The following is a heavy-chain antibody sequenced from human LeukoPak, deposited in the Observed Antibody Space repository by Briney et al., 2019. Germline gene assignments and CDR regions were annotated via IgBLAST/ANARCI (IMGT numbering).Heavy chain of an antibody. J-gene: IGHJ5*02. V-gene: IGHV4-4*07. Sequence: SETLSLTXTVSGGSISSYYWSWIRQPAGKGLEWIRRIYTSGSTNYNPSLKSRVTMSVDTSKNQFSLKLSSVTAADTAVYYCARASTDILTGYPGIFWFDPWGQGTLVTVSS. CDR2: IYTSGST. CDR3: ARASTDILTGYPGIFWFDP. D-gene: IGHD3-9*01. CDR1: GGSISSYY.